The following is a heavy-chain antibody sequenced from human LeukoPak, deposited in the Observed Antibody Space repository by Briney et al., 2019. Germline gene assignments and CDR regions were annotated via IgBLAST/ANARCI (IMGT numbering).Heavy chain of an antibody. D-gene: IGHD3/OR15-3a*01. CDR3: ARQTGSGLFILL. V-gene: IGHV4-39*01. Sequence: PSETLSLTCTVSGVSISSSNSYWGWIRQPPGKGLEWIGSIYYSGNTYYNASLKSQVSISIDTSKNQFSLKLTSVTAADTAVYYCARQTGSGLFILLGGQGTLVTVSS. CDR1: GVSISSSNSY. CDR2: IYYSGNT. J-gene: IGHJ4*02.